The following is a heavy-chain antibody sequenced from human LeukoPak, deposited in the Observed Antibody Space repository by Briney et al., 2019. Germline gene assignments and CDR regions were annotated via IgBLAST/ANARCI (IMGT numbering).Heavy chain of an antibody. Sequence: PGGSLRLSCAASGFTFRNYAIHWVRQAPGKGLEWVAVISYDGSNEYYAESVKGRFTISRDNSKNTLYLQMNSLRAEDTAVYYCARGAAARAGGQYYYYCYMDVWGKGTTVTVSS. CDR3: ARGAAARAGGQYYYYCYMDV. CDR1: GFTFRNYA. V-gene: IGHV3-30-3*01. J-gene: IGHJ6*03. CDR2: ISYDGSNE. D-gene: IGHD6-6*01.